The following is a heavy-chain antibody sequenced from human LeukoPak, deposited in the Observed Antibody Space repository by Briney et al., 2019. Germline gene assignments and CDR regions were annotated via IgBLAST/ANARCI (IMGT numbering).Heavy chain of an antibody. Sequence: GGSLRLSCAASGFTFSSYAMSWVRQAPGKGLEWVSAISGSGGSTYYADSVKGRFTISRDNSKNTLYLQMNSLGAEDTAVYYCAKDTSHCSGGSCYSDYWGQGTLVTVSS. CDR2: ISGSGGST. CDR3: AKDTSHCSGGSCYSDY. J-gene: IGHJ4*02. D-gene: IGHD2-15*01. CDR1: GFTFSSYA. V-gene: IGHV3-23*01.